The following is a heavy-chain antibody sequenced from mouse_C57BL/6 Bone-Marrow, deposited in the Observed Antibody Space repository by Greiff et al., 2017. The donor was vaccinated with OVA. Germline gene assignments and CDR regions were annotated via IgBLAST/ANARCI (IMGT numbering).Heavy chain of an antibody. CDR3: ARAGATWDRAD. D-gene: IGHD3-1*01. CDR2: IYPGSGST. Sequence: VQLQQPGAELVKPGASVKMSCKASGYTFTSYWITWVKQRPGQGLEWIGDIYPGSGSTNYNEKFKSKATLTVDTSSSTAYMQLSSLTSEVAAVDYCARAGATWDRADWGQGTLVTVSA. CDR1: GYTFTSYW. J-gene: IGHJ3*01. V-gene: IGHV1-55*01.